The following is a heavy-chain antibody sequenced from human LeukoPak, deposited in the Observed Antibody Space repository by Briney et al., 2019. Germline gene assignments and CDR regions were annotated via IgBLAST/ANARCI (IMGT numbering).Heavy chain of an antibody. CDR1: GFTFSNYG. D-gene: IGHD2/OR15-2a*01. J-gene: IGHJ5*02. CDR3: TFFDA. Sequence: PGGSLRLSCAASGFTFSNYGMHWVRQAPGKGLEWVAVIWYDGSDRYYADSVKSRFTVSRDNSKNMVYLQMDSLRAEDTAVYYCTFFDAWGQGTLVTVSS. CDR2: IWYDGSDR. V-gene: IGHV3-33*01.